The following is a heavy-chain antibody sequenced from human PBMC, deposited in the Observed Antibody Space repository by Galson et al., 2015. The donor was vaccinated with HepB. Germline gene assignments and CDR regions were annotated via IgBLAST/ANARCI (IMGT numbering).Heavy chain of an antibody. CDR1: GFTFSSYG. CDR3: ARDDSSGYPFDY. J-gene: IGHJ4*02. CDR2: IWYDGSNK. D-gene: IGHD3-22*01. Sequence: SLRLSCAAFGFTFSSYGMHWVRQAPGKGLEWVAVIWYDGSNKYYADSVKGRFTISRDNSKNTLYLQMNSLRAEDTAVYYCARDDSSGYPFDYWGQGTLVTVSS. V-gene: IGHV3-33*08.